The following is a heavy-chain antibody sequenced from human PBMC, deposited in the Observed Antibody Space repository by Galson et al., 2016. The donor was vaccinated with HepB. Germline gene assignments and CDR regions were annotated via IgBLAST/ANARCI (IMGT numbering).Heavy chain of an antibody. CDR3: ARDLSWSGGPHFDY. CDR1: GFTLSGYN. Sequence: SLRLSCAASGFTLSGYNMNWVRQAPGKGLEWVSSISSSSSYIHYADSVKGRFTISRDNANNSLYLQMSSLRAEDTALYYCARDLSWSGGPHFDYWGQGKLVTVSS. D-gene: IGHD3-16*01. CDR2: ISSSSSYI. V-gene: IGHV3-21*01. J-gene: IGHJ4*02.